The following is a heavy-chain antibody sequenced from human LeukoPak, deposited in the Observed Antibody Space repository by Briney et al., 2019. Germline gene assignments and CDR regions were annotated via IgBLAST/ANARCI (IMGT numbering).Heavy chain of an antibody. J-gene: IGHJ4*02. CDR1: GFTFSSYA. CDR2: ISYDGSNK. Sequence: GGSLRLYCAASGFTFSSYAMHWVRQAPGKGLEWVAVISYDGSNKYYADSVKGRFTISRDNSKNTLYLQMNSLRAEDTAVYYCARDPTPGYSSGWKHLDYWGQGTLVTVSS. V-gene: IGHV3-30-3*01. D-gene: IGHD6-19*01. CDR3: ARDPTPGYSSGWKHLDY.